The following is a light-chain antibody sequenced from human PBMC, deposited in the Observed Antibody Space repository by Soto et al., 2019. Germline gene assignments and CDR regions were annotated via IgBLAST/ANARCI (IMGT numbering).Light chain of an antibody. CDR2: WAS. V-gene: IGKV4-1*01. Sequence: DIVMTQSPDSLAVSLGERATINCKSSQSVLYSSNNKNYLAWYQQKPGQPPKLLIYWASTRASVVPDRFSGSGSGTDFTLTISSLQAEDVAVYYCQQYDSTPHTFGQGTKLEIK. CDR1: QSVLYSSNNKNY. CDR3: QQYDSTPHT. J-gene: IGKJ2*01.